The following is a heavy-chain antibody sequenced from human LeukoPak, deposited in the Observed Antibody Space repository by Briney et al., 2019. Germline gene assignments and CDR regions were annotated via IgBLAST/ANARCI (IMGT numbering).Heavy chain of an antibody. CDR3: AREEGDYGDYGVWYFDL. Sequence: PGGSLRLSCAASGFTFDDYAMHWVRQAPGKGLEWVSGISWNSGSIGYADSVKGRFTISRDNAKNSLYLQMNSLRAEDTAVYYCAREEGDYGDYGVWYFDLWGRGTLVTVSS. D-gene: IGHD4-17*01. J-gene: IGHJ2*01. CDR1: GFTFDDYA. V-gene: IGHV3-9*01. CDR2: ISWNSGSI.